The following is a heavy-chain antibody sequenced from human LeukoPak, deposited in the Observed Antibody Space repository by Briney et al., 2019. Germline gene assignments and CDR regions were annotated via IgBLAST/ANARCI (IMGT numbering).Heavy chain of an antibody. J-gene: IGHJ4*02. V-gene: IGHV3-73*01. CDR1: GFTFSDSA. D-gene: IGHD6-19*01. CDR2: IISKVNSYAT. Sequence: GSLRLSCAASGFTFSDSAMHWVRQASGKGLEWVGGIISKVNSYATAYAASVKGRFTISRDDSKNTAYLQMNSLKTEDTAVYYCAKDTEGTGWYGLRATDYWGQGTLVTVSS. CDR3: AKDTEGTGWYGLRATDY.